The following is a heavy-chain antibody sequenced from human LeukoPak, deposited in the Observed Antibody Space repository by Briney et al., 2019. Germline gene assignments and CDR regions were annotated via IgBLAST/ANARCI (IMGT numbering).Heavy chain of an antibody. V-gene: IGHV3-33*06. CDR2: IWYDGSNK. J-gene: IGHJ3*02. CDR1: GFTFSSYG. CDR3: AKEYCSSTSCYNDAFDI. Sequence: GGSLRLSCAASGFTFSSYGMHWVRQAPGKGLEWVAVIWYDGSNKYYADPVKGRFTISRDNSKNTLYLQMNSLRAEDTAVYYCAKEYCSSTSCYNDAFDIWGQGTMVTVSS. D-gene: IGHD2-2*02.